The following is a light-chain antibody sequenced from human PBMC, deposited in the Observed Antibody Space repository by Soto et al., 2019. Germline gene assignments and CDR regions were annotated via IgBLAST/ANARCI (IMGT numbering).Light chain of an antibody. J-gene: IGKJ1*01. CDR1: HDIGSD. CDR2: AAS. Sequence: DIQMTHSPSSLSSSVVYRFIITCRASHDIGSDLAWYQQKPGKAPERLIYAASTLQNGVPSRFSGSGSGTEFTLTISSLQPEDFETYYCLQHDNFPWTFGQGTKVDIK. V-gene: IGKV1-17*01. CDR3: LQHDNFPWT.